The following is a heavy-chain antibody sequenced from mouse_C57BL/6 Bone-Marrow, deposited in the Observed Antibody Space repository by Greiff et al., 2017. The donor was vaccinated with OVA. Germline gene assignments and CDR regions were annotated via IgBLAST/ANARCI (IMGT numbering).Heavy chain of an antibody. Sequence: QVQLQQPGAELVKPGASVKLSCKASGYTFTSYWMQWLKQRPGQGLEWIGEIDPSDSYTNYNQKFKGKATLTVDTSSSTAYMQLSSLTSEDSAVYYCARGWLPYYYAMDYWGQGTSVTVSS. D-gene: IGHD2-3*01. CDR2: IDPSDSYT. J-gene: IGHJ4*01. CDR1: GYTFTSYW. CDR3: ARGWLPYYYAMDY. V-gene: IGHV1-50*01.